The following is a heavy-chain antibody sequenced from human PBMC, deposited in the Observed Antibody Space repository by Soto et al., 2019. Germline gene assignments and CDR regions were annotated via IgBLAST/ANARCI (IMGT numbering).Heavy chain of an antibody. CDR2: ISAYNGNT. J-gene: IGHJ6*02. Sequence: QVPLVQSGAEVKKPGASVQVSCKASGYTFTSYGISWVRQAPGQGLEWMGWISAYNGNTNYAQKLQGRVTMTTDTSTSTAYMELRSLRSGDTAVYYCARVKDGPPYYYYYGMDVWGQGTTVTVSS. CDR1: GYTFTSYG. CDR3: ARVKDGPPYYYYYGMDV. V-gene: IGHV1-18*01.